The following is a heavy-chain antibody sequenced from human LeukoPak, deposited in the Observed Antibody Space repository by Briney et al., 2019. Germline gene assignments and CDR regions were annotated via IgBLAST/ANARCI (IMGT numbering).Heavy chain of an antibody. Sequence: GGSLRLSCAASGFTYSSYEMNWVRQAPGKGLEWVSYISTTGSSIYYADSVKGRFTISRDNVKNLLYLQMNSLRAEDTAVYYCARVQRGIAVALDYWGQGTLATVSS. CDR1: GFTYSSYE. CDR2: ISTTGSSI. J-gene: IGHJ4*02. V-gene: IGHV3-48*03. CDR3: ARVQRGIAVALDY. D-gene: IGHD6-19*01.